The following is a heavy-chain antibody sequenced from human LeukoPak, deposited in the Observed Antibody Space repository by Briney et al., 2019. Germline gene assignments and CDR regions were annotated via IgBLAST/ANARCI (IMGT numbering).Heavy chain of an antibody. J-gene: IGHJ4*02. V-gene: IGHV4-4*02. CDR1: GGSTSSSNW. D-gene: IGHD6-19*01. Sequence: SETLSLTCAVSGGSTSSSNWWSWVRQPPGKGLEWIGEIYHSGSTNYNPSLKSRVTISVDTSKNQFSLKLSSVTAADTAVYYCARVIAVAGRSPFDYWGQGTLVTVSS. CDR3: ARVIAVAGRSPFDY. CDR2: IYHSGST.